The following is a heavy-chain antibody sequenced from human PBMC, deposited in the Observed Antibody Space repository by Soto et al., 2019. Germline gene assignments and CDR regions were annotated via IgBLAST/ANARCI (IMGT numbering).Heavy chain of an antibody. CDR2: ISYDGNNK. CDR3: AKDREYSSSWSYHYYGMDV. J-gene: IGHJ6*02. V-gene: IGHV3-30*18. Sequence: LRLSCAASRFTFSSYGMHWVRQAPGKGLEWVAVISYDGNNKYFADSVKGRFSLSRDNSKNTPYLQMNSLRAEDTAVYYCAKDREYSSSWSYHYYGMDVWGQGTTVTVSS. D-gene: IGHD6-13*01. CDR1: RFTFSSYG.